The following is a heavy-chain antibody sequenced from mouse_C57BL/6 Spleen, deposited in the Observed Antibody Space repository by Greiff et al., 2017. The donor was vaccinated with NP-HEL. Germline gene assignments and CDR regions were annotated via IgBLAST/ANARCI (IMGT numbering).Heavy chain of an antibody. J-gene: IGHJ3*01. D-gene: IGHD4-1*01. Sequence: QVQLQQSGPELVKPGASVKISCKASGYAFSSSWMNWVKQRPGKGLEWIGRIYPGDGDTNYNGKFKGKATLTADKSSSTAYMQLSSLTSEDSAVYFCARGIWDGPFAYWGQGTLVTVSA. CDR2: IYPGDGDT. V-gene: IGHV1-82*01. CDR1: GYAFSSSW. CDR3: ARGIWDGPFAY.